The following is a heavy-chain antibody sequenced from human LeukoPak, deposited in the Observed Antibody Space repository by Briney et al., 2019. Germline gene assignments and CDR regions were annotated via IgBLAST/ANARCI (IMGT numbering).Heavy chain of an antibody. CDR3: AELGITMIGGV. CDR2: IYTGGNT. V-gene: IGHV3-66*01. D-gene: IGHD3-10*02. J-gene: IGHJ6*04. CDR1: GFTVSSNY. Sequence: PGGSLRLSCAASGFTVSSNYMNWVRQAPGKGLEWVSVIYTGGNTYYADSVKGRFTISRDSSKNTLYLQMNSLRAEDTAVYYCAELGITMIGGVWGKGTTVTISS.